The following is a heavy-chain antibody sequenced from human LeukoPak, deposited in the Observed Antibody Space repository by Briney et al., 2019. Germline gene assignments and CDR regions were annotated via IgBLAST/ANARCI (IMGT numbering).Heavy chain of an antibody. CDR1: RSSFSIYA. CDR3: AKRGAGSGGLHH. Sequence: GGSLRLSCAASRSSFSIYAMSWVRQAPGKGLEWVSNFFSDTGKTDYADSVKGRFTISRDTSKNTLYLQMNSLRAEDTAVYYCAKRGAGSGGLHHWGQGTLVTVSS. V-gene: IGHV3-23*01. J-gene: IGHJ5*02. CDR2: FFSDTGKT. D-gene: IGHD6-19*01.